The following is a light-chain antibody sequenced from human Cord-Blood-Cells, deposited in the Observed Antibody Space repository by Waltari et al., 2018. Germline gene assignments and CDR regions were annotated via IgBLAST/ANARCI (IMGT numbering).Light chain of an antibody. J-gene: IGKJ4*01. CDR3: QQYNNWPLT. CDR1: QSVSSN. CDR2: GAS. Sequence: EIVMTQSPATLSVSPGERATLSCRASQSVSSNLAWYQQKPGQAPRLLIYGASTRATGIPARFSGSGSGTEFTLPISSLQSEDFAVYYWQQYNNWPLTFGGGTKVEIK. V-gene: IGKV3-15*01.